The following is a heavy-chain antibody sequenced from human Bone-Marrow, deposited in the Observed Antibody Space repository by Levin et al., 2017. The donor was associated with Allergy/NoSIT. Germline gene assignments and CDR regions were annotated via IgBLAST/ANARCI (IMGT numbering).Heavy chain of an antibody. CDR1: GFTFSDYY. CDR3: VRDEGGPSDY. V-gene: IGHV3-11*01. J-gene: IGHJ4*02. D-gene: IGHD3-16*01. Sequence: LSLTCAASGFTFSDYYMSWVRQAPGKGLEWLSYIPTTGIATSYADSVRGRFSISRDNAKNVLFLQMNGLRVDDSAMYYCVRDEGGPSDYWGQGTLVTVSS. CDR2: IPTTGIAT.